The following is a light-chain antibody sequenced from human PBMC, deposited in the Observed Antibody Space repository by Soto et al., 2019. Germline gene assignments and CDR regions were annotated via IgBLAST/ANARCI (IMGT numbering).Light chain of an antibody. CDR3: LQYNSNSRT. V-gene: IGKV1-5*01. CDR2: GAS. Sequence: DIQMTQSPSTLSASVGDRFTITCRASQSISTWLAWYQQKPGEAPKLLIYGASSLESGVPSRFSGSGSGTEFTLTINSLQPGDFATYYCLQYNSNSRTFGQGTKVDIK. J-gene: IGKJ1*01. CDR1: QSISTW.